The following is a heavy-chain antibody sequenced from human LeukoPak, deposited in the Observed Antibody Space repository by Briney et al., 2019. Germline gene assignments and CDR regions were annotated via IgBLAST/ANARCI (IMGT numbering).Heavy chain of an antibody. V-gene: IGHV1-2*02. Sequence: ASVKVSCKASGYTFTGYYMHWVRQAPGQGLEWMGWINPNSGGTNYAQKFQGRVTMTRDTSISTAYMELSSLRSEDTAVYYCARGRPRGYSYGYQGGYYFDYWGQGTLVTVSS. CDR3: ARGRPRGYSYGYQGGYYFDY. J-gene: IGHJ4*02. CDR2: INPNSGGT. CDR1: GYTFTGYY. D-gene: IGHD5-18*01.